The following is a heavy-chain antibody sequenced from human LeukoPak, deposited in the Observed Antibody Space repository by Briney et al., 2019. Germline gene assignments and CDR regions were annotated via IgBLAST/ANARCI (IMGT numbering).Heavy chain of an antibody. CDR1: GGSISSYY. D-gene: IGHD3-22*01. CDR2: INHSGST. CDR3: ARSCSGGSCYFPYYYDSSGYYLLDY. Sequence: SETLSLTCTVSGGSISSYYWSWIRQPPGKGLEWIGEINHSGSTNYNPSLKSRVTISVDTSKNQFSLKLSSVTAADTAVYYCARSCSGGSCYFPYYYDSSGYYLLDYWGQGTLVTVSS. V-gene: IGHV4-34*01. J-gene: IGHJ4*02.